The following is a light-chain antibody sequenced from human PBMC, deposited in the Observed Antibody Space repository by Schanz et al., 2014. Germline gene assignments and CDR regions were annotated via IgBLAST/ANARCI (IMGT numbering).Light chain of an antibody. J-gene: IGKJ5*01. Sequence: IVLTQSPGTLSLFPGETATLSCRASDTLSGGDFSWYQQTPCQPPRPLIYGASSRATGIPARFSGSWSGTDFTLTISSLEPEDFAVYYCQQRSSWLITFGQGTRLEIK. CDR1: DTLSGGD. V-gene: IGKV3D-20*02. CDR3: QQRSSWLIT. CDR2: GAS.